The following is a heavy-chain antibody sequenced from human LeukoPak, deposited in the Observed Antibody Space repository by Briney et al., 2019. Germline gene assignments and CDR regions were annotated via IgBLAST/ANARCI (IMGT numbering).Heavy chain of an antibody. J-gene: IGHJ4*02. CDR2: IKSKSDGGVA. V-gene: IGHV3-15*01. Sequence: GGSLRLSCAASGFTFSDAWMTWVRRAPGKGLEWVGRIKSKSDGGVADYAAPVKGRFTVSRDDSKNTLYLQMNSLENEDTAVYYCTTNPRGASSNFDYLGQGTLVTVSS. D-gene: IGHD3-10*01. CDR1: GFTFSDAW. CDR3: TTNPRGASSNFDY.